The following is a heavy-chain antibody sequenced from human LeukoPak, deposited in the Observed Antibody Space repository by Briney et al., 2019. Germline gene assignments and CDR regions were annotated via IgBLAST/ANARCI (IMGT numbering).Heavy chain of an antibody. CDR2: IYYSGST. V-gene: IGHV4-31*03. Sequence: LSLTCTVSGGSISSGGYYWSWIRQHPGKGLEWIGYIYYSGSTYYNPSLKSRVTISVDTSKNQFSLKLSSVTAADTAVYYCARVRSIQLWAAGYWGQGTLVTVSS. CDR1: GGSISSGGYY. CDR3: ARVRSIQLWAAGY. J-gene: IGHJ4*02. D-gene: IGHD5-18*01.